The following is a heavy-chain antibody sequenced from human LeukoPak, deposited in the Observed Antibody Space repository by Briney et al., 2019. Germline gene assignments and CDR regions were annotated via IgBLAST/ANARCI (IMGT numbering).Heavy chain of an antibody. CDR3: ARGRRSLRCFDY. D-gene: IGHD4-17*01. V-gene: IGHV3-21*01. CDR2: ISSSSSYI. CDR1: GFTFSSYS. J-gene: IGHJ4*02. Sequence: PGGSLRLSCAASGFTFSSYSMSWVRQAPGKGLEWVSSISSSSSYIYYADSVKGRFTISRDNAKNSLYLQMNSLRAEDTAVYYCARGRRSLRCFDYWGQGTLVTVSS.